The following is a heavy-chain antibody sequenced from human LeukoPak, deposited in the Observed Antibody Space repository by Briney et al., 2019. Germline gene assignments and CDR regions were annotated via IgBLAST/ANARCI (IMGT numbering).Heavy chain of an antibody. J-gene: IGHJ4*02. CDR1: GYTFTSYY. Sequence: ASVKVSCKAFGYTFTSYYMHWVRQAPGQGLEWMGIINPSGGSTSYAQKFQGRVTMTRDMSTSTVYMELSSLRSEDTAVYYCASEYYDFWSGYRGNYFDYWGQGTLVTVSS. CDR2: INPSGGST. V-gene: IGHV1-46*01. D-gene: IGHD3-3*01. CDR3: ASEYYDFWSGYRGNYFDY.